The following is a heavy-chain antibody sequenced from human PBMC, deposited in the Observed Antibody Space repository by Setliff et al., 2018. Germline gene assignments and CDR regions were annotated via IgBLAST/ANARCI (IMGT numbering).Heavy chain of an antibody. CDR1: GYTFTSYG. Sequence: ASVKVSCKASGYTFTSYGISWVRQAPGQGLEWMGWISVGDGHTRYSQKFQDRFTVTRDTSTSTVYMDLGSLRSEDTAVYYCARRMWELRSDAFDIWGQGTMVTVSS. J-gene: IGHJ3*02. CDR3: ARRMWELRSDAFDI. CDR2: ISVGDGHT. V-gene: IGHV1-18*01. D-gene: IGHD1-26*01.